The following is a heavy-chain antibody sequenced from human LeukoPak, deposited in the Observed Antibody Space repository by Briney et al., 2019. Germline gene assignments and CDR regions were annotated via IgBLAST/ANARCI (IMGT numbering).Heavy chain of an antibody. Sequence: SVTLSLTCAVYGGSFSGYYWSWIRQPPGKGLEWIGEINHTGSTNYIPSLKSRVTISVDTSKNQFSLKLSSVTAADTAVYYCARVPIAAADIFDYWGQGTLVTVSS. CDR3: ARVPIAAADIFDY. D-gene: IGHD6-13*01. V-gene: IGHV4-34*01. CDR1: GGSFSGYY. J-gene: IGHJ4*02. CDR2: INHTGST.